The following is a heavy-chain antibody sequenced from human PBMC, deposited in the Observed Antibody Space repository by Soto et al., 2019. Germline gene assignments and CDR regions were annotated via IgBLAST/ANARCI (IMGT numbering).Heavy chain of an antibody. CDR3: ARVARPRVWNYYYYYYLDV. CDR2: ISAYNGNT. Sequence: WLHQSPEQGLDWMGWISAYNGNTNYAQKLQGRVTMTTDTSTSTAYMELRSLRSDDTAVYYCARVARPRVWNYYYYYYLDVWGKGTPVTVS. D-gene: IGHD6-6*01. V-gene: IGHV1-18*01. J-gene: IGHJ6*03.